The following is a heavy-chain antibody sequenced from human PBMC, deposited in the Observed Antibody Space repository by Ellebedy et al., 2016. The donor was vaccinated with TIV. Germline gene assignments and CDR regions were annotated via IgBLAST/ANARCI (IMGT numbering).Heavy chain of an antibody. CDR1: DNSFTRFG. Sequence: AASVKVSCKAYDNSFTRFGFTWVRQAPGQGLEWMGWISAYNGNTKYAQMFQDRFTMTTDTSTKTVYMELSSLRSEDTAIYYCARADEGDPLDYWGQGTLVTVSS. J-gene: IGHJ4*02. CDR3: ARADEGDPLDY. CDR2: ISAYNGNT. D-gene: IGHD3-10*01. V-gene: IGHV1-18*04.